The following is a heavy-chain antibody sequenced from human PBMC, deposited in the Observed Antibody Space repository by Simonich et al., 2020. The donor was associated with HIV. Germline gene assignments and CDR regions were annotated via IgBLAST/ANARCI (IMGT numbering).Heavy chain of an antibody. Sequence: QVQLVQSGVEVKKPGASVKVSCKASEYTFTIYDSNWVRQAAGQGLEWMGWMNPNNGATGYAQKFRGRVTMTRDTSISTAYMELSSLTSEDTAVYYCARGPLLLTGDDALDIWG. J-gene: IGHJ3*02. CDR2: MNPNNGAT. CDR1: EYTFTIYD. V-gene: IGHV1-8*01. CDR3: ARGPLLLTGDDALDI. D-gene: IGHD3-9*01.